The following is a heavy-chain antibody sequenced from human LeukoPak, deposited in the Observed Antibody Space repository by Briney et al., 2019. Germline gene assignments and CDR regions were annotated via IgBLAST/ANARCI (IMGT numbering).Heavy chain of an antibody. CDR1: GGSISSYY. J-gene: IGHJ4*02. CDR3: ASPSRGDGYSLAFDY. Sequence: SETLSLTCTVSGGSISSYYWSWIRQPPGKGLEWNGYIYYSGSTNYNPSLKSRVTISVDTSKNQFSLKLSSVTAADTAVYYCASPSRGDGYSLAFDYWGQGTLVTVSS. V-gene: IGHV4-59*01. CDR2: IYYSGST. D-gene: IGHD5-24*01.